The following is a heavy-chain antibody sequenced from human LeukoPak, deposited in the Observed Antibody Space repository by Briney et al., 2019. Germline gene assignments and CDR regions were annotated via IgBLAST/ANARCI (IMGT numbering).Heavy chain of an antibody. CDR2: ISAYNGNT. CDR3: ARDIVKQWLPTYGCFDS. V-gene: IGHV1-18*01. CDR1: GYTFTSYG. J-gene: IGHJ4*02. Sequence: GASVKVSCKASGYTFTSYGISWVRQAPGQGLEWMGWISAYNGNTNYAQKLRGRVTMTTDTSTSTAYMELRSLRSDDTAVYYCARDIVKQWLPTYGCFDSWGQGTLVTVSS. D-gene: IGHD6-19*01.